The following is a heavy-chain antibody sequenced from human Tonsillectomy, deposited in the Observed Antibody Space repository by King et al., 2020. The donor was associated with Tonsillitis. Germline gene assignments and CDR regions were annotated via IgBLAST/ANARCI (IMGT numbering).Heavy chain of an antibody. Sequence: QLQESGPGLVKPSETLSLTCTVSGDSVSTGSYYWSWIRQPPGKGLEWIGYMYYSGSTNYNPSLKSRVTISVDTSKNQFSLKLSSVTAADTAVYYFAGGIAVAGGHAFDIWGQGTMVTVSS. J-gene: IGHJ3*02. CDR2: MYYSGST. CDR3: AGGIAVAGGHAFDI. V-gene: IGHV4-61*01. CDR1: GDSVSTGSYY. D-gene: IGHD6-19*01.